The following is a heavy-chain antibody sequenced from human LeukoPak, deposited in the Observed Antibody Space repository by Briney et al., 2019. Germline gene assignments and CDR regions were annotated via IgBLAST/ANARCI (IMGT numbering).Heavy chain of an antibody. CDR1: GGSISSSSFY. J-gene: IGHJ3*02. D-gene: IGHD2-2*01. CDR3: ARSGPAAGRPDAFDI. Sequence: SETLSLTCTLSGGSISSSSFYWGWIRQPPGKGLECLGTIYYSGITYYNSSLKSRVTISVDTSKNQFSLKLSSVTAADTAVYFCARSGPAAGRPDAFDIWGQGTMVTVSS. CDR2: IYYSGIT. V-gene: IGHV4-39*07.